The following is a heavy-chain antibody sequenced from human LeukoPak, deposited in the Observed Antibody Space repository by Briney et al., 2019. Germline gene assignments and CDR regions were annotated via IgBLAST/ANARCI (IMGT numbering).Heavy chain of an antibody. V-gene: IGHV4-59*01. CDR1: GGPISSYY. CDR3: ASSKAIQLWPFAY. J-gene: IGHJ4*02. CDR2: IYYSGST. D-gene: IGHD5-18*01. Sequence: PSETLSLTCTVSGGPISSYYCSWIRQPPGKGLEWIGYIYYSGSTNYNPSLKSRVTISVDTSKNQFSLKLSSVTAADTPVYYCASSKAIQLWPFAYWGQGTLVTVSS.